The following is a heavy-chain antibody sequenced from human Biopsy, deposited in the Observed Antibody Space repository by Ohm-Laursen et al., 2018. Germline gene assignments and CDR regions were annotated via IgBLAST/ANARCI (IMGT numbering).Heavy chain of an antibody. CDR1: GFNFAEYA. CDR3: AKDGRVDSSNWRRGYYFDY. D-gene: IGHD6-13*01. J-gene: IGHJ4*02. Sequence: SLRLSCAASGFNFAEYAMHWVRQAPGKGLEWVAGINWISGMREYAGSVKGRFTVSRDNAKNSLYLQMNSLRHEDTAVYYCAKDGRVDSSNWRRGYYFDYWGQGTLVTVSS. V-gene: IGHV3-9*01. CDR2: INWISGMR.